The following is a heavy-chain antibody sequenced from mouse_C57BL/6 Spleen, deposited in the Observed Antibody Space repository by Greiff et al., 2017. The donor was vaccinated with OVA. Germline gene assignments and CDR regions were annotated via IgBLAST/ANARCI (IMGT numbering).Heavy chain of an antibody. CDR2: IDPSDSYT. V-gene: IGHV1-69*01. CDR3: ARKRFLYAMDY. CDR1: GYTFTSYW. J-gene: IGHJ4*01. Sequence: QVQLQQPGAELVMPGASVKLSCKASGYTFTSYWMHWVKQRPGQGLEWIGEIDPSDSYTHYNQKFKGKSTLTVDKSSSTAYMQLSSLTSEDSAVYYCARKRFLYAMDYWGQGTSVTVSS.